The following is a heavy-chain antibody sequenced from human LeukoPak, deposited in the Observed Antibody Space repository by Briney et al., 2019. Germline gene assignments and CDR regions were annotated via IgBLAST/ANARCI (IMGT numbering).Heavy chain of an antibody. V-gene: IGHV3-20*04. D-gene: IGHD5-18*01. Sequence: PGGSLRLSCAASGFTFDDYGMSWVRQAPGKGLEWVSGINWNGGSTGYADSVKGRFTISRDNAKNSLYLQMNGLRAEDTALYYCARVGGGYSYGPPDHWGQGTLVTVSS. J-gene: IGHJ4*02. CDR2: INWNGGST. CDR3: ARVGGGYSYGPPDH. CDR1: GFTFDDYG.